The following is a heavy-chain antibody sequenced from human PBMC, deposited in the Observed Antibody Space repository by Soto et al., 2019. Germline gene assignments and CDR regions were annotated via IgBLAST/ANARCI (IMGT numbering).Heavy chain of an antibody. Sequence: SETLSLTCTVSGDSISGFYWSWIRQPAGKGLEWIGRILTNESTKYNPSLKSRVTMSIDMSKNHFSLKLRSVTAADAAVYYCARDPKTSGGQHWAFNYFDSWGQGTLVTVSS. D-gene: IGHD7-27*01. CDR1: GDSISGFY. J-gene: IGHJ4*02. CDR3: ARDPKTSGGQHWAFNYFDS. V-gene: IGHV4-4*07. CDR2: ILTNEST.